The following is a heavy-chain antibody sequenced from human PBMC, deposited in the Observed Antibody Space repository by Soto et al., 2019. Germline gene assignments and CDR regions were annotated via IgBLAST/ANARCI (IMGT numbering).Heavy chain of an antibody. D-gene: IGHD3-3*01. CDR2: IYHSGST. V-gene: IGHV4-4*02. CDR3: AGHTIFGVVIILFDY. CDR1: GGPLSRNNW. J-gene: IGHJ4*02. Sequence: TSETLSPTCAVSGGPLSRNNWWGWGRPPPGKGLEWIGEIYHSGSTNYNPSLKSRVTISVDKSKNQFSLKLSSVTAADTAVYYCAGHTIFGVVIILFDYWGQGTQVTVSS.